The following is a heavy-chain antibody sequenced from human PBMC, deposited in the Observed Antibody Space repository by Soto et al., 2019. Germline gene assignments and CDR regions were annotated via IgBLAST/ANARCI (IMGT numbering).Heavy chain of an antibody. CDR2: ISGSGGST. CDR3: AKALSSGYYYLSAYDI. Sequence: EVQLLESGGGLVQPGGSLRLSCAASGFTFSSYAMSWVRQAPGKGLEWVSAISGSGGSTYYADSVKGRFTISRDNSKNTLYLQMNSLRAEDTAVYYCAKALSSGYYYLSAYDIWGQGTMVPVS. D-gene: IGHD3-22*01. CDR1: GFTFSSYA. J-gene: IGHJ3*02. V-gene: IGHV3-23*01.